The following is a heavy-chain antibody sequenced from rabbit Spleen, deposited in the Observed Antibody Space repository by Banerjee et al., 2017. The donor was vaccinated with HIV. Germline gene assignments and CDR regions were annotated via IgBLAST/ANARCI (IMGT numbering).Heavy chain of an antibody. CDR2: IYISGGST. J-gene: IGHJ4*01. Sequence: QSLEESGGDLVKPGASLTLTCTASGFDLSSYYYVCWVRQAPGKGLEWIACIYISGGSTYYASWAKGRFTISRENAQNTVFLQMTSLTAADTATYFCARDGAGGSYFALWGQGTLVTVS. D-gene: IGHD8-1*01. CDR1: GFDLSSYYY. V-gene: IGHV1S40*01. CDR3: ARDGAGGSYFAL.